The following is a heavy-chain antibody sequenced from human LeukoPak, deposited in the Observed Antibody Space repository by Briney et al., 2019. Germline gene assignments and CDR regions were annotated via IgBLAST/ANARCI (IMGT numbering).Heavy chain of an antibody. J-gene: IGHJ4*02. V-gene: IGHV3-30*02. CDR3: AKVDFDY. CDR2: IRYDGSAK. Sequence: GGSLRLSCAASGFTFSSYGMHWVRQAPGKGLEWVAFIRYDGSAKYYADSVKGRFTISRDKSKNTVYMEMNSLRAADTAVYYCAKVDFDYWGQGTLVTLCS. CDR1: GFTFSSYG.